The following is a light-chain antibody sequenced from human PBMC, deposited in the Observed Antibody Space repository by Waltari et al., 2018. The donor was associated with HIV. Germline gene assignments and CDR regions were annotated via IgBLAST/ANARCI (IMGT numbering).Light chain of an antibody. CDR2: EVS. J-gene: IGLJ2*01. Sequence: QSALTQPASVSGSPGQSITISCTGTSSDFGSYNLVSWYQQHPGKAPTLMIYEVSTRPSGFSDRFSGSKSGNTASLTISGLQAEDEADYHCCSYAGSGGPVVFGGGTKLTVL. V-gene: IGLV2-23*02. CDR3: CSYAGSGGPVV. CDR1: SSDFGSYNL.